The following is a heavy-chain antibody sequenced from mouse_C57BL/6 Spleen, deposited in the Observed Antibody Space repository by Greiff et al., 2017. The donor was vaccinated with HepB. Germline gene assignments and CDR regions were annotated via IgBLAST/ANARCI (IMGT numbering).Heavy chain of an antibody. D-gene: IGHD1-1*01. CDR2: IRSKSSNYAT. V-gene: IGHV10-3*01. CDR3: VRDSGHLLYGSSYYFDY. CDR1: GFTFNTYA. Sequence: EVNVVESGGGLVQPKGSLKLSCAASGFTFNTYAMHWVRQAPGKGLEWVARIRSKSSNYATYYADSVKDRFTISRDDSQSMLYLQMNNLKTEDTAMYYCVRDSGHLLYGSSYYFDYWGQGTTLTVSS. J-gene: IGHJ2*01.